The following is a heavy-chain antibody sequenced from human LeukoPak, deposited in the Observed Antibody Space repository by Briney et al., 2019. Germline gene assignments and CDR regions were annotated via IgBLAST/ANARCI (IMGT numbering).Heavy chain of an antibody. J-gene: IGHJ4*02. CDR3: ARDSPAAGMNY. V-gene: IGHV3-21*01. Sequence: GGSLRLSCAASRFTFSSYSMNWVRQAPGKGLEWVSSISSGSSYIYYADSVKGRFTISRDNAKNSLYLQMNSLRAEDTAVYYCARDSPAAGMNYWGQGTLVTVSS. CDR2: ISSGSSYI. D-gene: IGHD6-13*01. CDR1: RFTFSSYS.